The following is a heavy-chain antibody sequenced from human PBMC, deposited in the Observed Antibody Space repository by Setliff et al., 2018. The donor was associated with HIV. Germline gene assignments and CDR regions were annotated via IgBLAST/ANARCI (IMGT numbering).Heavy chain of an antibody. Sequence: PGGSLRLSCAASGFTFSSYSMNWVRQAPGKGLEWVGFIGSTAYGGPPEYAASVKGRFTISRDNSKSIAYLQMDSLKTENTAVYFCTKGARAPDYWGQGSLVTVSS. CDR2: IGSTAYGGPP. CDR1: GFTFSSYS. V-gene: IGHV3-49*04. J-gene: IGHJ4*02. CDR3: TKGARAPDY.